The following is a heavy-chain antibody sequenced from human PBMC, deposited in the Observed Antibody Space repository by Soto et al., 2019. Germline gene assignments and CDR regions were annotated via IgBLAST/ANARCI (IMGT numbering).Heavy chain of an antibody. CDR3: ARVRSIAARRDYYFDY. J-gene: IGHJ4*02. CDR1: GGTFSSYA. V-gene: IGHV1-69*01. D-gene: IGHD6-6*01. CDR2: IIPIFCTA. Sequence: SVKGSCKASGGTFSSYASSWVRQAPGQVLEWMGGIIPIFCTANYAQKFQGRVTITADESTSTAYMELSSLRSEDTAVYYCARVRSIAARRDYYFDYWGQGTLVTVSS.